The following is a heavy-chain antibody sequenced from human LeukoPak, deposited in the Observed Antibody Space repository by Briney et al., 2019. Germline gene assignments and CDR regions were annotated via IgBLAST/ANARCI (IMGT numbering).Heavy chain of an antibody. Sequence: SETLSLTCSVSGAFSTNYFWSWIRQPAGKGLQWIGRINTSGDTYYNPSLKSRVTMSVDTSKKQFSLNLSSMAAADTAVYYCARTLLPATMGAFDIWGQGTMVTASS. V-gene: IGHV4-4*07. D-gene: IGHD2-2*01. CDR1: GAFSTNYF. J-gene: IGHJ3*02. CDR3: ARTLLPATMGAFDI. CDR2: INTSGDT.